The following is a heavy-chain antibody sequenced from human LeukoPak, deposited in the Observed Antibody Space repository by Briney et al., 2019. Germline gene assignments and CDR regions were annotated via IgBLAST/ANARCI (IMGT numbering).Heavy chain of an antibody. CDR2: IYYSGST. J-gene: IGHJ4*02. V-gene: IGHV4-59*01. CDR3: ARGGNSGYLKQPFDY. CDR1: GXSISSYY. D-gene: IGHD5-12*01. Sequence: PSETLSLTCTVSGXSISSYYWSWIRQPPGKGLEWTGYIYYSGSTNYNPSLKSRVTISVDTSKNQFSLKLSSVTAADTAVYYCARGGNSGYLKQPFDYWGQGTLVTVSS.